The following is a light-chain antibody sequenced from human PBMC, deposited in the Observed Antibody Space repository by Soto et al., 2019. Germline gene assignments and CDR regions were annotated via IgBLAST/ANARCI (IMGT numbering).Light chain of an antibody. CDR2: AAS. V-gene: IGKV1-39*01. CDR3: QQSYSTPPWT. CDR1: QSIVTY. Sequence: DIQMTQSPSSLSASVGDRVTITCRASQSIVTYLNWYLQNPGKAPKLLIYAASNLQSGVPSRFSGSGSGTDLTLTISSLQPENFATYFCQQSYSTPPWTVGQATKAEIK. J-gene: IGKJ1*01.